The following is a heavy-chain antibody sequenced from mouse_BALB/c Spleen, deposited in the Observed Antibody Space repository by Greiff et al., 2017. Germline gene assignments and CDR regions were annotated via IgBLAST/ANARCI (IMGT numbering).Heavy chain of an antibody. V-gene: IGHV1S127*01. Sequence: QVQLQQSGAELVKPGASVKMSCKASGYTFTSYWMHWVKQRPGQGLEWIGVIDPSDSYTSYNQKFKGKATLTVDTSSSTAYMQLSSLTSEDSAVYYCSMITTLAYWGQGTLVTVSA. D-gene: IGHD2-4*01. CDR2: IDPSDSYT. CDR1: GYTFTSYW. CDR3: SMITTLAY. J-gene: IGHJ3*01.